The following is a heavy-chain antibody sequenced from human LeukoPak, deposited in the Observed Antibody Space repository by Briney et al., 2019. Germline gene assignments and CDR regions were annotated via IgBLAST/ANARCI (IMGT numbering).Heavy chain of an antibody. Sequence: GGSLRLSCATSGFTLSSYAMSWVRQAPGKGLEWVSGIGASGGSTYYADSVKGRFTISRDNSKNTLYLQMNSLRTEDTAVYYCAKAEGYDILTGLDYWGQGTLVTVSS. CDR2: IGASGGST. CDR3: AKAEGYDILTGLDY. D-gene: IGHD3-9*01. V-gene: IGHV3-23*01. J-gene: IGHJ4*02. CDR1: GFTLSSYA.